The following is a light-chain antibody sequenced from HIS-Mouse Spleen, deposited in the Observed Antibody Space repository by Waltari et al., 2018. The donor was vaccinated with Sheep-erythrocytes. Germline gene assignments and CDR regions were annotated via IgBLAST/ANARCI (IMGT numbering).Light chain of an antibody. V-gene: IGLV2-11*01. CDR3: CSYAGSYNHV. Sequence: QSALTQPRSVSGSPGQSVTISCTGTSSDVGGYNYVSWYQQHPGKAPKLMIYDVSKRPSGVPDRFSGSKSGNTASLTIYGLQAEDEADYYCCSYAGSYNHVFATGTKVTV. CDR2: DVS. CDR1: SSDVGGYNY. J-gene: IGLJ1*01.